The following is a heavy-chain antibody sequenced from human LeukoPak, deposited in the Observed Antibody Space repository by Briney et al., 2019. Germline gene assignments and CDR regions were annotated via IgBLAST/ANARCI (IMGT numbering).Heavy chain of an antibody. CDR2: IYPGDSDT. Sequence: GESLKISCKGSGYTFTNYRIAWVRQMPGKGLEWMGIIYPGDSDTRYSPSFQGQVSISADKSIRTAYLQWSSLKASDTAMYYCARLAGIATVATELDYWGQGTLVTVSS. CDR1: GYTFTNYR. J-gene: IGHJ4*02. D-gene: IGHD6-13*01. V-gene: IGHV5-51*01. CDR3: ARLAGIATVATELDY.